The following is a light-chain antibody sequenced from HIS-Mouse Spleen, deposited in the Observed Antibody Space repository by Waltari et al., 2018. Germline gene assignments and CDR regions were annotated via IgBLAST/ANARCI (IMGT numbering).Light chain of an antibody. J-gene: IGLJ2*01. CDR3: SSYAGSNSVV. V-gene: IGLV2-8*01. CDR2: EVS. Sequence: QSALTQPPSASGSPGQSVTISCTGTSSDVGGYNYVSWYQQHPGNAPKLMIYEVSRRPSWVPDRFSGSKSGNTASPTVSGLQAEDEADYYCSSYAGSNSVVFGGGTKLTVL. CDR1: SSDVGGYNY.